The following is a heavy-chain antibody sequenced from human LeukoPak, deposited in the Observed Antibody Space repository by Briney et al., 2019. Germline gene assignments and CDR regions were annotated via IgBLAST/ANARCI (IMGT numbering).Heavy chain of an antibody. Sequence: SGTLSLTYAVSGGSISSSNWWSWVRQPPGKGLEWIGEIYHSGSTNYNPSLKSRVTISVDKSKNQFSLKLSSVTAADTAVYYCARDGRDGYNRGHWFDPWGQGTLVTVSS. D-gene: IGHD5-24*01. CDR2: IYHSGST. J-gene: IGHJ5*02. CDR3: ARDGRDGYNRGHWFDP. V-gene: IGHV4-4*02. CDR1: GGSISSSNW.